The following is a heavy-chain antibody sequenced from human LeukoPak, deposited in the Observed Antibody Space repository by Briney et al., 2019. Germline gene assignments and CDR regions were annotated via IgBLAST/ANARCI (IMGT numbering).Heavy chain of an antibody. CDR3: AKVGEDIVATDIDY. J-gene: IGHJ4*02. D-gene: IGHD5-12*01. Sequence: GGSLRLSCAASGFTFSSYGTHWVRQAPGKGLEWVAFIRYDGSNKYYADSVKGRFTISRDNSKNTLYLQMNSLRAEDTAVYYCAKVGEDIVATDIDYWGQGTLVTVSS. CDR2: IRYDGSNK. CDR1: GFTFSSYG. V-gene: IGHV3-30*02.